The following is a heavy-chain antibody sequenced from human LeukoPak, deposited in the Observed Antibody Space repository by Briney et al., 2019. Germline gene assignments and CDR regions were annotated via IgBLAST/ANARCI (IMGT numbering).Heavy chain of an antibody. CDR2: IKEDGSEK. D-gene: IGHD1-26*01. V-gene: IGHV3-7*05. CDR3: ARYFRADSGNYYRSFDY. J-gene: IGHJ4*02. CDR1: GFTFSGNW. Sequence: PGGSLRLSCAVSGFTFSGNWMSWVRQAPGKGLEWVANIKEDGSEKNYVDSVKGRFTISRDNAKNSLYLQMNSLRAEDTAVYYCARYFRADSGNYYRSFDYWGQGTLVTVSS.